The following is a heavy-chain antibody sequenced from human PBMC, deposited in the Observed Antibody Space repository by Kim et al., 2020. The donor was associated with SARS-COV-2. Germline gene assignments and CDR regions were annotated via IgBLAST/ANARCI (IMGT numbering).Heavy chain of an antibody. CDR3: ARDSQWYYYYGMDV. CDR2: INHSGST. J-gene: IGHJ6*02. CDR1: GGSFSGYY. Sequence: SETLSLTCAVYGGSFSGYYWSWIRQPPGKGLEWIGEINHSGSTNYNPSLKSRVTISVDTSKNQFSLKLSSVTAADTAVYYCARDSQWYYYYGMDVWGQGTTVTVSS. D-gene: IGHD6-19*01. V-gene: IGHV4-34*01.